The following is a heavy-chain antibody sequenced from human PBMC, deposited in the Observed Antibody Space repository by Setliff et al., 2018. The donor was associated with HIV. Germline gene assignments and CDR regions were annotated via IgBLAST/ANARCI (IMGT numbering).Heavy chain of an antibody. V-gene: IGHV4-34*01. Sequence: TSGTLSLTCAVYGGSFSGYYWSWIRQPPGKGLEWIGEINHSGSTNYNPSLKSRVTISVDTSKNQFSLKLSSVTAADTAVYYCARTVLLRYFDWLSFYYYGMDVWGQGTTVTVSS. CDR2: INHSGST. D-gene: IGHD3-9*01. CDR1: GGSFSGYY. CDR3: ARTVLLRYFDWLSFYYYGMDV. J-gene: IGHJ6*02.